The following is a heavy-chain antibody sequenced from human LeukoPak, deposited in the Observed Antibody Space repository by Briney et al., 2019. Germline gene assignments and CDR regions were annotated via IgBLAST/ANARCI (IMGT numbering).Heavy chain of an antibody. CDR2: IFSDGSNE. CDR1: GFSLGSHV. D-gene: IGHD3-16*01. CDR3: AKHMGDSEYYGLDV. J-gene: IGHJ6*02. Sequence: GGSLRLSCAASGFSLGSHVMHWVRQAPGKGLEWVALIFSDGSNEYYADSVQGRFTISRDTSKTTLYLQMNSLRAEDTAVYYCAKHMGDSEYYGLDVWGQGTTVSVSS. V-gene: IGHV3-30*04.